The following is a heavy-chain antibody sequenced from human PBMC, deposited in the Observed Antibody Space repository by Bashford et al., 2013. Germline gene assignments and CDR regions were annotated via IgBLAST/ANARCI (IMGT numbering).Heavy chain of an antibody. CDR1: GYTFTGYY. CDR2: INPNSGGT. CDR3: ARDWADSWNWFDP. J-gene: IGHJ5*02. Sequence: ASVKVSCKASGYTFTGYYMHWVRQAPGQGLEWMGWINPNSGGTNYAQKFQGRVTMTRDTSISTAYMELSRLRSDDTAVYYCARDWADSWNWFDPWGQGTLVTVSS. V-gene: IGHV1-2*02. D-gene: IGHD3-16*01.